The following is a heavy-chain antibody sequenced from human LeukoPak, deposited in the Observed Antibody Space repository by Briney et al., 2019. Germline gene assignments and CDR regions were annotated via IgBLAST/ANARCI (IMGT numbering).Heavy chain of an antibody. CDR3: TVGEVVSRVSASVGY. D-gene: IGHD5-24*01. CDR1: GFTFSDSA. CDR2: IKSKADNYAT. J-gene: IGHJ4*02. V-gene: IGHV3-73*01. Sequence: GGSLRLSCAASGFTFSDSAIHWVRQASGKGLEWVGRIKSKADNYATAYAASVKGRFTVSRDDSKNTAYLQMNSLRPEDTAVYFCTVGEVVSRVSASVGYWGQGTLVTVSS.